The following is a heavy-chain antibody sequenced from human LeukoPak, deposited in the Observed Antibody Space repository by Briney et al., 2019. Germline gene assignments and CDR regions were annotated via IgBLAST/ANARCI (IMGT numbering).Heavy chain of an antibody. J-gene: IGHJ4*02. CDR2: INPNSGGT. V-gene: IGHV1-2*02. Sequence: ASVEVSCKASGYTFTGYYMHWVRQAPGQGLEWMGWINPNSGGTNYAQKFQGRVTMTRDTSISTAYMELSRLRSDDTAVYYCARVYIYLDDSSGYYPVTELYYFDYWGQGTLVTVSS. D-gene: IGHD3-22*01. CDR1: GYTFTGYY. CDR3: ARVYIYLDDSSGYYPVTELYYFDY.